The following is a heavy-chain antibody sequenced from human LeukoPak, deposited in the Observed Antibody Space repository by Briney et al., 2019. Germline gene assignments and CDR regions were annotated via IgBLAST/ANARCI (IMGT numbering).Heavy chain of an antibody. V-gene: IGHV3-15*01. CDR1: GFTFSNAW. J-gene: IGHJ4*02. CDR3: TTSYYYGSGSYYNG. CDR2: IKSKTDGGTT. D-gene: IGHD3-10*01. Sequence: GGSLRLSCAASGFTFSNAWMSWVRQAPGKGLEWVGRIKSKTDGGTTDYAAPVKGRFTISRDDSKNTLYLQMSSLKTEDTAVYYCTTSYYYGSGSYYNGWGQGTLVTVSS.